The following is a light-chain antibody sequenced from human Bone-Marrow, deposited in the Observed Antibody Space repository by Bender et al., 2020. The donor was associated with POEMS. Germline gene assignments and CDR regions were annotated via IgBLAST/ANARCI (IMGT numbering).Light chain of an antibody. CDR3: VVWDDSLNGWV. Sequence: QSVLTQPPSASGTPGQRVTISCSGGSSNIGAHAVNWYQHLPGTAPKLLIYPSHRRPSEVPDRFSGSRSGTSASLAISGLQSEDEADYYCVVWDDSLNGWVFGGGTKLTVL. V-gene: IGLV1-44*01. CDR2: PSH. CDR1: SSNIGAHA. J-gene: IGLJ3*02.